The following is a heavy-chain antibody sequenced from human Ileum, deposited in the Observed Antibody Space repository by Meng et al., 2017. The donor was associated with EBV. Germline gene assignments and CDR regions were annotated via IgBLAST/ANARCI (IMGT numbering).Heavy chain of an antibody. V-gene: IGHV4-34*12. J-gene: IGHJ4*02. D-gene: IGHD2-8*02. CDR2: IIHGGSP. Sequence: QVQSQQWGAVLLNPSETLSLPFACNGGSLSGAYWNWIRQPPGKGLEWIGEIIHGGSPSYNPSLKSRVTISIDTSKNQLSLMLSSVTAADTAVYYCARRPTGIDYWGQGTLVTVSS. CDR1: GGSLSGAY. CDR3: ARRPTGIDY.